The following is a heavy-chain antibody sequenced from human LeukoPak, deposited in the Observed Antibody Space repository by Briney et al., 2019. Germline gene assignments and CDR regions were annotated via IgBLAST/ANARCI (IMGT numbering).Heavy chain of an antibody. CDR3: AKDSRNSGSYYSHGY. CDR2: ISGSGGST. V-gene: IGHV3-23*01. Sequence: GGSLRLSCAASGFTFSSYAMSWVRQAPGKGLEWVSAISGSGGSTYYADSVKGRFTISRDNSKNTLYLQMNSLRAEDTAVYYCAKDSRNSGSYYSHGYWGQGTLVTVSS. D-gene: IGHD1-26*01. J-gene: IGHJ4*02. CDR1: GFTFSSYA.